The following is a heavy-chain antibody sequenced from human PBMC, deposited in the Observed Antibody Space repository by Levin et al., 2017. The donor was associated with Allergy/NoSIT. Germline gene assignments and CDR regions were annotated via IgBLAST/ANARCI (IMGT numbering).Heavy chain of an antibody. Sequence: LSLTCAASGFIVSDSYMSWIRQAPGKGLEWVSYISRGNSYTNYLDSVKGRFTISRDNAKNSLYLQMNSLRAEDTPIYYCARGRVPNDYWGQGALVTVSS. V-gene: IGHV3-11*05. J-gene: IGHJ4*02. CDR1: GFIVSDSY. CDR2: ISRGNSYT. D-gene: IGHD3-10*01. CDR3: ARGRVPNDY.